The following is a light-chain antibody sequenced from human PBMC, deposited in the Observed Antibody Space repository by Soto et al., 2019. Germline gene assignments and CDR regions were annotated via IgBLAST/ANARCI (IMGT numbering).Light chain of an antibody. CDR2: LNSDGSH. V-gene: IGLV4-69*01. J-gene: IGLJ2*01. CDR3: QTWGTGILV. CDR1: SGHSSYA. Sequence: QAVVTQSPSASASLGASVKLTCTLSSGHSSYAIAWHQQQPEKGPRFLMKLNSDGSHNKGDGIPDRFSGSSSGAERHLTISSLQSEDEADYYCQTWGTGILVFGGGTQLTVL.